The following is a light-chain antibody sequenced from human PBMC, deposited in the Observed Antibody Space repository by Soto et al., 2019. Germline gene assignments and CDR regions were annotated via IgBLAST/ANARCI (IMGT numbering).Light chain of an antibody. CDR1: QSVGTF. Sequence: EIVWTQSPSTLSLSPGARAPLSCRASQSVGTFFAWYQQKPGQAPRLLIYDASNRATGIPARFSGSGSGTDFTLTISSLEPEDFALYYCQQCYNWPQWTFGQGTKVDIK. J-gene: IGKJ1*01. V-gene: IGKV3-11*01. CDR3: QQCYNWPQWT. CDR2: DAS.